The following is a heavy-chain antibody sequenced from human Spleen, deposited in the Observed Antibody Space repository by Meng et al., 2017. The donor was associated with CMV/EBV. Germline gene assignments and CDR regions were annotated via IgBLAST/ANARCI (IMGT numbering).Heavy chain of an antibody. CDR3: ARDFPDTKMEVYYYYGMDV. D-gene: IGHD5-18*01. J-gene: IGHJ6*02. CDR1: GFTFSDYY. CDR2: ISSSGSTI. Sequence: GESLKISCAASGFTFSDYYMSWIRQAPGKGLEWLSYISSSGSTIFYTNSVKSRFTISRDNAKKSLYLQMNSLRAEDTAVYYCARDFPDTKMEVYYYYGMDVWGQGTTVTVSS. V-gene: IGHV3-11*04.